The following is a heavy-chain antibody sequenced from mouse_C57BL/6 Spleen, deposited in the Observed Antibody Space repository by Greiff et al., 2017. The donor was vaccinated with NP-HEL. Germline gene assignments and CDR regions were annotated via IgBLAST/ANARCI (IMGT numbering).Heavy chain of an antibody. Sequence: VMLVESGPGLVQPSQSLSITCTVSGFSFTSYGVHWVRQSPGKGLEWLGVIWRGGSTAYNAAFMSRLSITKDNSTSQVFFKMKRLQADDTAIYDCANYDYDVDYAMDYWGQGTSVTVSS. CDR1: GFSFTSYG. V-gene: IGHV2-5*01. J-gene: IGHJ4*01. CDR2: IWRGGST. CDR3: ANYDYDVDYAMDY. D-gene: IGHD2-4*01.